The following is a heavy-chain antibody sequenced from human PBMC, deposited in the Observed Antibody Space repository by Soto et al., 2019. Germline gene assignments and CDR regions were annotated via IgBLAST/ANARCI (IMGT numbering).Heavy chain of an antibody. D-gene: IGHD3-9*01. V-gene: IGHV4-34*01. CDR2: INHSGST. CDR3: TRGGDPYKTGH. J-gene: IGHJ4*02. Sequence: SETLSLTCAVYCGSFSGYYWSWIRQPPGKGLEWIGEINHSGSTNYNPSLKGRVTMSVGTSKNQFSLKLTSVNTADTAIYYCTRGGDPYKTGHWGQGTLVTVSS. CDR1: CGSFSGYY.